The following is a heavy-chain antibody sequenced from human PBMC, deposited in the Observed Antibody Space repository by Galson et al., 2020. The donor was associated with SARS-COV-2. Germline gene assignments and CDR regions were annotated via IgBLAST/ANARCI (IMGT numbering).Heavy chain of an antibody. CDR3: ARGDFSYFDY. J-gene: IGHJ4*02. CDR1: GGSLSSYH. D-gene: IGHD1-26*01. V-gene: IGHV4-59*08. Sequence: SQTPSLTCTVSGGSLSSYHWSWIRQPPGKGPEWIGHVYYTVTTKYNPSLKSRVTISADTSKNQFSLKLSSVTAADTAVYYCARGDFSYFDYWGTRTLVTVSS. CDR2: VYYTVTT.